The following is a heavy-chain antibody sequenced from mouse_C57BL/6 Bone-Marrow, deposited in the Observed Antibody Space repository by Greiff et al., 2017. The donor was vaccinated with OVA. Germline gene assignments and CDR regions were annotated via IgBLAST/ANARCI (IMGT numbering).Heavy chain of an antibody. V-gene: IGHV14-4*01. CDR3: TLYGNYYFDY. J-gene: IGHJ2*01. D-gene: IGHD2-1*01. CDR2: IDPENGDT. CDR1: GFNIKDDY. Sequence: VQLQQSGAELVRPGASVKLSCTASGFNIKDDYMHWVKPRPEQGLEWIGWIDPENGDTEYASKFQGKATITADTSSNTAYLQLSSLTSENTAVYYCTLYGNYYFDYWGQGTTLTVSS.